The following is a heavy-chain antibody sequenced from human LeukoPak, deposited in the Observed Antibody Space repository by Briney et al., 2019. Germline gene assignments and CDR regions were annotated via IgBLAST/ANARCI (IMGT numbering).Heavy chain of an antibody. J-gene: IGHJ4*02. CDR2: ISSSSSYI. CDR3: ARSGFSSSGVDY. CDR1: GFTFSSYS. Sequence: GGSLRLSCAASGFTFSSYSMSWVRQAPGKGLEWVSSISSSSSYIYYADSVKGRFTISRDNAKNSLYLQMNSLRAEDTAVYYCARSGFSSSGVDYWGQGTLVTVSS. D-gene: IGHD6-6*01. V-gene: IGHV3-21*01.